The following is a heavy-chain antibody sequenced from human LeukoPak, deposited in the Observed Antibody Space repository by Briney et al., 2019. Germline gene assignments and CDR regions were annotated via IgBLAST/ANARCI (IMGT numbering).Heavy chain of an antibody. D-gene: IGHD2-15*01. J-gene: IGHJ4*02. CDR2: IYESGIT. CDR3: ARGAWATRLGS. CDR1: GESLNSYY. Sequence: SETLSLTCAVYGESLNSYYWSWIRQPPGKGLEWIGEIYESGITEYNPSLKSRVTISMVPSKQQFSLSLTSVTAADTAVYYCARGAWATRLGSWGLGTPVIVSS. V-gene: IGHV4-34*01.